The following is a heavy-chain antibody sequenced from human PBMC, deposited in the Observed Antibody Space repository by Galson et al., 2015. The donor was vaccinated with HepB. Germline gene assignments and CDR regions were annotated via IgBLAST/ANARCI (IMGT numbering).Heavy chain of an antibody. CDR3: ARDSDSSGWYGDFDY. D-gene: IGHD6-19*01. Sequence: SLRLSCAASGFTFSSYAMHWVRQAPGKGLEWVAVISYDGSNKYYADSVKGRFTISRDNSKNTLYLQMNSLRAEDTAVYYCARDSDSSGWYGDFDYWGQGTLVTVSS. J-gene: IGHJ4*02. V-gene: IGHV3-30-3*01. CDR1: GFTFSSYA. CDR2: ISYDGSNK.